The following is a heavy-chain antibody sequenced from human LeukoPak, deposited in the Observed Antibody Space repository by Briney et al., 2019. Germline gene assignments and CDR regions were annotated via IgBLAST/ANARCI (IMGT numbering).Heavy chain of an antibody. J-gene: IGHJ6*02. CDR2: ISYDGSNK. Sequence: PGGSLRLSCAASGFSFSRYGLHWVRQAPGKGLEWVAVISYDGSNKYYADSVKGRFTISRDNSKNTLYLQMNSLRAEDTAVYYCASDILTGYYNHPGDYYYCGTDDWGQGTTVTVSS. CDR1: GFSFSRYG. CDR3: ASDILTGYYNHPGDYYYCGTDD. D-gene: IGHD3-9*01. V-gene: IGHV3-30*03.